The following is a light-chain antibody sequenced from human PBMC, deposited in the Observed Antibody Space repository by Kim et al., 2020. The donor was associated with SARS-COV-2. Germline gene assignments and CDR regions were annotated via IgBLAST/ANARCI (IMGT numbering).Light chain of an antibody. V-gene: IGKV1-5*03. CDR2: KAS. J-gene: IGKJ1*01. Sequence: SASVGDRVTISCRASQSISTWLAWYQLKPGKAPKVLIYKASSLESGVPSRFSGSGSGTEFTLTITSLQPDDFATYYCQQYNTFWTFGQGTKVDIK. CDR1: QSISTW. CDR3: QQYNTFWT.